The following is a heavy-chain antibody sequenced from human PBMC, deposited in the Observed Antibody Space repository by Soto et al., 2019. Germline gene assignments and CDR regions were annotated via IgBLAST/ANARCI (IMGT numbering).Heavy chain of an antibody. D-gene: IGHD3-9*01. V-gene: IGHV3-30-3*01. CDR1: GFTFSSYA. J-gene: IGHJ4*02. Sequence: QVQLVESGGGVVQPGRSLRLSCAASGFTFSSYAMHWVRQAPGKGLEWVAVISYDGSNKYYADSVKGRFTISRDNSKNTLYLQMNSLRAEDTAVYYCARGLYYDILTGYYPFDYWRQGTLVTVSS. CDR2: ISYDGSNK. CDR3: ARGLYYDILTGYYPFDY.